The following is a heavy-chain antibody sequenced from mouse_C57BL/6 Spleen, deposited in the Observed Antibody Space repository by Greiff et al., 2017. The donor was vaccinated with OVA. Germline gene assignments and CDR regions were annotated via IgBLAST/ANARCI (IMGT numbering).Heavy chain of an antibody. CDR3: ARIAEGYNSWFAY. J-gene: IGHJ3*01. Sequence: QVQLKESGPGILQPSQTLSLTCSFSGFSLSTFGMGVGWIRQPSGKGLEWLAHIWWDDDKYYNPALKSRLTIAKDTSKNQVFLKIANVDTADTATYYCARIAEGYNSWFAYWGQGTLVTVSA. D-gene: IGHD1-3*01. CDR1: GFSLSTFGMG. CDR2: IWWDDDK. V-gene: IGHV8-8*01.